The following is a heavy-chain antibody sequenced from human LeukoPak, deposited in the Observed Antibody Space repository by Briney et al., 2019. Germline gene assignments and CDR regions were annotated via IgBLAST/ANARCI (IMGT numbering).Heavy chain of an antibody. CDR3: ARSVDCSSTSCYPPNWFDP. Sequence: PSETLSLTCTVSGGSISSYYWSWIRQPPGKGLEWIGYICYSGSTNYNPSLKSRVTISVDTSKNQFSLKLSSVTAADTAVYYCARSVDCSSTSCYPPNWFDPWGQGTLVTVSS. CDR2: ICYSGST. V-gene: IGHV4-59*01. J-gene: IGHJ5*02. D-gene: IGHD2-2*01. CDR1: GGSISSYY.